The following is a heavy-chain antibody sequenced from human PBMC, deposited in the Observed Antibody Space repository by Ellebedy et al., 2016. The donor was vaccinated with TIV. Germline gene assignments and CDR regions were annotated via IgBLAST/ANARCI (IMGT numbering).Heavy chain of an antibody. CDR2: IYYSRST. CDR3: ARLIGGSYEDY. Sequence: MPSETLSLTCTVSGASITSSDYYWSWVRQPPGKGLEWIGYIYYSRSTYYNPSLNSRVTLSVDTSRNQFSLKLSSVTAADTAVYYCARLIGGSYEDYWGQGTLVTVSS. V-gene: IGHV4-30-4*02. D-gene: IGHD1-26*01. J-gene: IGHJ4*02. CDR1: GASITSSDYY.